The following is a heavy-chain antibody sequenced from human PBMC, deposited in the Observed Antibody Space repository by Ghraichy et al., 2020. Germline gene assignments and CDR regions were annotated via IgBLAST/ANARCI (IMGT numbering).Heavy chain of an antibody. V-gene: IGHV3-15*01. CDR2: IKSKTDGGSS. CDR1: GFTFSNAW. J-gene: IGHJ4*02. D-gene: IGHD2-21*02. CDR3: TTAPVCGGDCYHYPFDC. Sequence: GGSLRLSCAASGFTFSNAWMSWVRQAPGKGLEWVARIKSKTDGGSSDYAAPVKVRFPISRDDTKNTLYLQMNSLKTEDRAVYYGTTAPVCGGDCYHYPFDCWGQGTLVTVHS.